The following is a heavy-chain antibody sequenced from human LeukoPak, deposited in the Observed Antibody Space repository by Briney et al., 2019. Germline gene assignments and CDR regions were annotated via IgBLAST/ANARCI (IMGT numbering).Heavy chain of an antibody. CDR1: GFTVSSNY. CDR2: IYSGGST. Sequence: GGSLRLSCAASGFTVSSNYMSWVRQAPGKGLEWVSVIYSGGSTYYADSMKGRFTISRDNSKNTLYLQMNSLRAEDTAVYYCARGGSLRQITYWGQGTLVTVSS. CDR3: ARGGSLRQITY. D-gene: IGHD1-26*01. J-gene: IGHJ4*02. V-gene: IGHV3-53*01.